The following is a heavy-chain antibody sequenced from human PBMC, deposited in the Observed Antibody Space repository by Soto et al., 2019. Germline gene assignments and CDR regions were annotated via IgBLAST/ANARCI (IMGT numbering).Heavy chain of an antibody. CDR3: AREAAIGMNDS. CDR2: ISAYNGNT. J-gene: IGHJ5*01. D-gene: IGHD1-20*01. CDR1: GYTFTSYG. Sequence: QVQLVQSGAEVKKPGASVKVSCKASGYTFTSYGISWVRQAPGQGREWMGWISAYNGNTKYAQKLKGTVTITTATTTRTAYMELRRLRSDDTAVYYCAREAAIGMNDSGGQGTLVTVSS. V-gene: IGHV1-18*01.